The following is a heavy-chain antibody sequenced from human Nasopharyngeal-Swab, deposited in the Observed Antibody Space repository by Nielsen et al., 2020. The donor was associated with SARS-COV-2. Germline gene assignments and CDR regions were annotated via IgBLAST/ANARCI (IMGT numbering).Heavy chain of an antibody. D-gene: IGHD1-26*01. CDR3: ARGRPSSGSSAYYYYGMDV. Sequence: GGSLRLSCKGSGYTFTSYWISWVRQMPGKGLEWMGRIDPSDSYTNYNPSFQGHVTISVDKSISTAYLQWSSLKASGTAMYYCARGRPSSGSSAYYYYGMDVWGQGTTVTVSS. J-gene: IGHJ6*02. CDR1: GYTFTSYW. CDR2: IDPSDSYT. V-gene: IGHV5-10-1*01.